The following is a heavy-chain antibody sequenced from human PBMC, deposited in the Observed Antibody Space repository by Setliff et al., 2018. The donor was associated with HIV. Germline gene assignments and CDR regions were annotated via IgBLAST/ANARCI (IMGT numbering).Heavy chain of an antibody. CDR3: ARGGMGSSTDYYYYMDV. CDR1: GGSIGGYY. J-gene: IGHJ6*03. Sequence: PSETLSLTCTVSGGSIGGYYWSWIRQPPGKGLEWIGYIYTSGSTNHNPSLKSRVTISVDTSKNQFSLKLSSVTAADTAVYYCARGGMGSSTDYYYYMDVWGKGTTVTVSS. CDR2: IYTSGST. D-gene: IGHD6-13*01. V-gene: IGHV4-4*08.